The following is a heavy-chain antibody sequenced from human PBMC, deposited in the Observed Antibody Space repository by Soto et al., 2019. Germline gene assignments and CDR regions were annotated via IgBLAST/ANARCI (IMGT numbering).Heavy chain of an antibody. CDR3: ARWSYLDY. CDR2: ISGSDGKT. V-gene: IGHV3-23*01. CDR1: GISFGSYS. D-gene: IGHD3-3*01. J-gene: IGHJ4*02. Sequence: GSLIVSCASSGISFGSYSLSWVRQAPGKGLEWVSTISGSDGKTFYADSVKGRFSISRDTSQSTLYLQMNSLRADDTAMYYCARWSYLDYWGQGTRVTV.